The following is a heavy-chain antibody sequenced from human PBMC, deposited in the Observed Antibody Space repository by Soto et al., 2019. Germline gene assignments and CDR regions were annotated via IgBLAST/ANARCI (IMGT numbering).Heavy chain of an antibody. Sequence: ASVKVSCKASGYSFTRYAIHWVRQAPGQRLEWMGWIDSGNGNAKYSRNFHGRVIITRDTSASTVYMELSSLRSEDTAVYYCARDLYYYISGYYSHWGQGTLVTVSS. CDR2: IDSGNGNA. CDR3: ARDLYYYISGYYSH. CDR1: GYSFTRYA. D-gene: IGHD3-22*01. V-gene: IGHV1-3*01. J-gene: IGHJ4*02.